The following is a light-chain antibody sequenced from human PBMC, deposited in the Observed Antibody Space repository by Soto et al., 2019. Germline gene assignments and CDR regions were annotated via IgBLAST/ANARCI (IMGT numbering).Light chain of an antibody. J-gene: IGKJ1*01. Sequence: DIQMTQSPSSVSASVGDRVTITCRASQGISSWLAWYQQKPGKAPKLLIYGASSLQIGAPSRFSGSGSGTEFTITSSRLQPEDFETFYCQPANSYPRTFDQGTKVEIK. CDR2: GAS. V-gene: IGKV1-12*01. CDR1: QGISSW. CDR3: QPANSYPRT.